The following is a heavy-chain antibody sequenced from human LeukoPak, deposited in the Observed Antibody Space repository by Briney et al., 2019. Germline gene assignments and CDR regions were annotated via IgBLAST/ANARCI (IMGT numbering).Heavy chain of an antibody. Sequence: SETLSLTCTVSGGSISSYYWSWIRQPAGKGLEWIGYIYYSGSTNYNPSLKSRVTILVDTSKNQFSLKLSSVTAADTAIYYCARGGYYGSGNDFRFDPWGQGTLVTVSS. D-gene: IGHD3-10*01. J-gene: IGHJ5*02. CDR1: GGSISSYY. CDR2: IYYSGST. V-gene: IGHV4-59*01. CDR3: ARGGYYGSGNDFRFDP.